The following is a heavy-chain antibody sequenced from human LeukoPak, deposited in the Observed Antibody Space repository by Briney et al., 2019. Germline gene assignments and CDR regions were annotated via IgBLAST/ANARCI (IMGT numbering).Heavy chain of an antibody. V-gene: IGHV4-59*01. J-gene: IGHJ1*01. CDR3: ARVKDYGGKRAEYFQH. CDR1: GGSISSYY. CDR2: IYYSGST. Sequence: SETLSLTCTVSGGSISSYYWSWIRQPPGKGLEWIGYIYYSGSTNYNPSLKSRVTISVDTSKNQFSLKLSSVTAADTAVYYCARVKDYGGKRAEYFQHWGQGTLVTVSS. D-gene: IGHD4-23*01.